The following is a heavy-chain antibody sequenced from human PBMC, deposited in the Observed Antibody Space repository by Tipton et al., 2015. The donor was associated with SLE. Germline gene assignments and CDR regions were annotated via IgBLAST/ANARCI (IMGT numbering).Heavy chain of an antibody. CDR1: GGSISSYY. J-gene: IGHJ4*02. D-gene: IGHD3-3*01. CDR2: FYTSGST. V-gene: IGHV4-4*07. CDR3: ARGLRFS. Sequence: TLSLTCTVSGGSISSYYWSWIRQPAGKGLEWIGRFYTSGSTSYNPSLKSRVTISVDTSKNQFSLNLTSVTAADTAVYYCARGLRFSRGQGTLVTVSS.